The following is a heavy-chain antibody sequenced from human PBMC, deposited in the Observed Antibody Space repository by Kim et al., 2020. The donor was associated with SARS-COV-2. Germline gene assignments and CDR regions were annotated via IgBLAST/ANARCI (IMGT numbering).Heavy chain of an antibody. D-gene: IGHD3-10*01. CDR3: ARDMGRDTMVRGGFDYYYGMEV. Sequence: GGSLRLSCAASGFTFSSYSMNWVRQAPGKGLEWVSSISSSSSYIYYADSVKGRFTISRDNAKNSLYLQMNSLRAEDTAVYYCARDMGRDTMVRGGFDYYYGMEVWGQGTTVTVSS. CDR1: GFTFSSYS. V-gene: IGHV3-21*01. CDR2: ISSSSSYI. J-gene: IGHJ6*02.